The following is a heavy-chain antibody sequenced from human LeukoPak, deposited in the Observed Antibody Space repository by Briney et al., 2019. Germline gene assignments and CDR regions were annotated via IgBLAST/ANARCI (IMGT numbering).Heavy chain of an antibody. CDR1: GFTFSSYG. Sequence: GSLRLCCAASGFTFSSYGMHWVRPAPGKGLEWVAFIRYDGSNKYYADSVKGRFTISRDNSKNTLYLQMNSLRAEDTAVYYCAKGRLYDSSGYPLDYWGQGTLVTVSS. CDR2: IRYDGSNK. V-gene: IGHV3-30*02. CDR3: AKGRLYDSSGYPLDY. J-gene: IGHJ4*02. D-gene: IGHD3-22*01.